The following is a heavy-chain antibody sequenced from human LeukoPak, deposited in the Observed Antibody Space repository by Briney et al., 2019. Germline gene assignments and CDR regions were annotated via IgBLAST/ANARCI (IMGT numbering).Heavy chain of an antibody. CDR1: GFTFSSYG. Sequence: PGRSLRLSCAASGFTFSSYGMHWVRQARGKGLEWVAVISYDGSNKYYAGSVKGRFTISRDNSKNTLYLQMNSLRAEDTAVYYCATGLIAAAGSINYWGQGTLVPVSS. J-gene: IGHJ4*02. V-gene: IGHV3-30*03. D-gene: IGHD6-13*01. CDR2: ISYDGSNK. CDR3: ATGLIAAAGSINY.